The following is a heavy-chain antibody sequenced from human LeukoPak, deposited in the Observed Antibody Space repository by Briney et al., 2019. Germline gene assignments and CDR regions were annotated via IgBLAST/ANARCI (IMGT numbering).Heavy chain of an antibody. CDR3: ARDQRSWYFDL. V-gene: IGHV3-21*01. CDR1: GFTFSGYS. J-gene: IGHJ2*01. CDR2: ISISSDYI. Sequence: GGSLRLSCAASGFTFSGYSMNWVRQAPGKGLEWVSSISISSDYIYYADSVKGRFTISRDNSENTLYLQMNSLRAEDTAVYYCARDQRSWYFDLWGRGTLVTVSS.